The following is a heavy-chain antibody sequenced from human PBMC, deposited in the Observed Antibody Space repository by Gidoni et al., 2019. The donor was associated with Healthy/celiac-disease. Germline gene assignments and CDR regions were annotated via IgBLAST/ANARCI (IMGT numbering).Heavy chain of an antibody. J-gene: IGHJ5*02. D-gene: IGHD3-10*01. V-gene: IGHV1-2*02. CDR3: ARDGKLLWFGESLAGDWFDP. Sequence: QVQLVQSGAEVKKPGASVKVSCKASGYTFTGYFMHWVRQAPGQGLEWMGWINPNSGGTNYAQKFQGKVTMTRETSISTAYMGLSRLRSDNPAVYYCARDGKLLWFGESLAGDWFDPWGQGTLVTVSS. CDR2: INPNSGGT. CDR1: GYTFTGYF.